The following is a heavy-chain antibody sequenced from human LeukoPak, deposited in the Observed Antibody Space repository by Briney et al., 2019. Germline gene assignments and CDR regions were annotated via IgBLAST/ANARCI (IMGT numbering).Heavy chain of an antibody. V-gene: IGHV3-23*01. J-gene: IGHJ3*02. CDR3: ARAYFDWLKGDAFDI. D-gene: IGHD3-9*01. Sequence: GGSLRLSCTASGFTFSAYAMMWVRQAPGKGPEWVSAIRGGGGSAFYADSVKGRFTISRDNSKYTLFLQMNSLRAEDTAVYYCARAYFDWLKGDAFDIWGQGTMVTVSS. CDR2: IRGGGGSA. CDR1: GFTFSAYA.